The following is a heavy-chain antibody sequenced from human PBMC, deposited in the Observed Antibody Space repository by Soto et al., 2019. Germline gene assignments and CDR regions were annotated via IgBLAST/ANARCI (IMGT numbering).Heavy chain of an antibody. CDR1: GGSISSGGYS. CDR3: SRVPDR. D-gene: IGHD2-2*01. J-gene: IGHJ5*02. V-gene: IGHV4-30-2*01. Sequence: QLQLQESGSGLVKPSQTLSLTCAVSGGSISSGGYSWSWIRQPPGKGLEWIGYIYHSGSTYYNPSLRGRVTKPVDRSKNHSSRKRSSVTAADTALYYGSRVPDRWGQGTLVTVSS. CDR2: IYHSGST.